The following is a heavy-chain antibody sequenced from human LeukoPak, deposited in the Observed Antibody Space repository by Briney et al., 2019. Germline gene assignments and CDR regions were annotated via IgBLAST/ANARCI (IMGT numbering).Heavy chain of an antibody. V-gene: IGHV1-58*02. CDR3: AARVHSSRWPLDV. CDR2: IVVGSGKT. D-gene: IGHD6-19*01. Sequence: GTSVKVSYKAYGYTFSNSAMQRVRQARGQRPEWIGWIVVGSGKTNYAQNFQERVTITRDMSTSTVYMELSSLGLEDTAVYFCAARVHSSRWPLDVWGRGTTVTISS. J-gene: IGHJ6*04. CDR1: GYTFSNSA.